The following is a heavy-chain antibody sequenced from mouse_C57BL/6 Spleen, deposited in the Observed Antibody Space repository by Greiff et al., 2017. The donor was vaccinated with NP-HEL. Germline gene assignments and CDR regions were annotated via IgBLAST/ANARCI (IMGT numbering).Heavy chain of an antibody. J-gene: IGHJ3*01. D-gene: IGHD3-2*02. CDR3: ARERGSSGYSLAY. V-gene: IGHV1-59*01. CDR2: IDPSDSYT. CDR1: GYTFTSYW. Sequence: QVQLKQPGAELVRPGTSVKLSCKASGYTFTSYWMHWVKQRPGQGLEWIGVIDPSDSYTNYNQKFKGKATLTVDTSSSTAYMQLSSLTSEDSAVYYCARERGSSGYSLAYWGQGTLVTVSA.